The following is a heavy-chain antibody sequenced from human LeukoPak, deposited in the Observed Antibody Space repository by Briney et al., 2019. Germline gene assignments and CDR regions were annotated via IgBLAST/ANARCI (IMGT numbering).Heavy chain of an antibody. CDR1: GFTFNSYA. V-gene: IGHV3-23*01. J-gene: IGHJ4*02. D-gene: IGHD3-3*01. Sequence: GGSLRLSCAASGFTFNSYAMTWGPQAPGKGLEGVSAVSGSGGSTYYPDSVEGRFTISRDHSKDILYLKINSLRVEDTAVYFCATLGYYDFWSNYLVFDNWGQGTLVTVSS. CDR2: VSGSGGST. CDR3: ATLGYYDFWSNYLVFDN.